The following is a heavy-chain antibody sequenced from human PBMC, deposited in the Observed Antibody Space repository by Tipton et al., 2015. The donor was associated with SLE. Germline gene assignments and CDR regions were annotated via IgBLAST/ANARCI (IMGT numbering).Heavy chain of an antibody. D-gene: IGHD2-2*01. V-gene: IGHV4-38-2*01. CDR3: ARQAYLCSTTSCPMNPDAFDI. Sequence: TLSLTCSVSGHSISSGFYWGWIRQSPGKGLEWIGNFYHRGTTYYNPSLKSRVTISADTSKNQFSLKLSSVTAADTAVYFCARQAYLCSTTSCPMNPDAFDIWGQGTMVTVSS. J-gene: IGHJ3*02. CDR1: GHSISSGFY. CDR2: FYHRGTT.